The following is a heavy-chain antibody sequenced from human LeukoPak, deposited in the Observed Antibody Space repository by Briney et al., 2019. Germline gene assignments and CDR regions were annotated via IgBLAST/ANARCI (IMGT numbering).Heavy chain of an antibody. J-gene: IGHJ4*02. CDR1: GGTFSSYA. V-gene: IGHV1-69*04. CDR2: IIPILGIA. CDR3: ARDYYDSSGYYREFDY. Sequence: SVKVSCKASGGTFSSYAISWVRQAPGQGLEWMGRIIPILGIANYAQKFQGRVTITADKSTSTAYMELSSLRSEDTAVYYCARDYYDSSGYYREFDYWGQGTLVTVSS. D-gene: IGHD3-22*01.